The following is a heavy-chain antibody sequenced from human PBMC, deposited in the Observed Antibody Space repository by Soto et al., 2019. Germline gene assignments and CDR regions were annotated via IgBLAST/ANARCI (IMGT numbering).Heavy chain of an antibody. CDR3: ASVRRGGYHLPSGWYFDL. CDR2: VNHSGST. J-gene: IGHJ2*01. Sequence: QVQLQQWGAGLLKPSETLSLTCAVYGGSFSGYYWRWIRQPPGKGREWIGEVNHSGSTNYIPSLRSRVTPSVATSKNQFPLRLSSVTAAYRAVYNCASVRRGGYHLPSGWYFDLWGRGTLVTVSS. CDR1: GGSFSGYY. D-gene: IGHD2-2*01. V-gene: IGHV4-34*01.